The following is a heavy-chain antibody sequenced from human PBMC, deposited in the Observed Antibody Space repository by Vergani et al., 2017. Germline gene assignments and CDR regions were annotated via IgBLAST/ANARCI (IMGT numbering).Heavy chain of an antibody. Sequence: EVQLVESGGGLVKPGGSLRLSCAASGFTFSSYSMNWVRQAPGKGLEWVSSISSSSSYIYYADSVKGRFTISRDNAKNSLYLQMNSLRAEDTAVYYCARAYYDFWSGYYGRVRWFDPWGQGTLVTVSS. CDR1: GFTFSSYS. CDR2: ISSSSSYI. J-gene: IGHJ5*02. V-gene: IGHV3-21*01. CDR3: ARAYYDFWSGYYGRVRWFDP. D-gene: IGHD3-3*01.